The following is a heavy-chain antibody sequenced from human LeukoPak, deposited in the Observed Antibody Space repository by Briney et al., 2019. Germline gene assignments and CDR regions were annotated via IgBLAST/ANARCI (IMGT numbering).Heavy chain of an antibody. CDR3: ARGVSGYGDFAFDY. V-gene: IGHV3-53*01. CDR2: IYSGGST. CDR1: GFTVSSNY. Sequence: PGGSLRLSCAASGFTVSSNYMSWVRQAPGKGLEWVSVIYSGGSTYYADSVKGRFTISRDNSKNTLYLQMNSLRAEDTAVYYCARGVSGYGDFAFDYWGQGTLVTVSS. J-gene: IGHJ4*02. D-gene: IGHD4-17*01.